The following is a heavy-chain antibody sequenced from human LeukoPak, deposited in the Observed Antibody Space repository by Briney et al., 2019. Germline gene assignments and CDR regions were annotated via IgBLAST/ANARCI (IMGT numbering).Heavy chain of an antibody. CDR3: ARGRRIAAAGSGSDAFDI. V-gene: IGHV3-30*03. D-gene: IGHD6-13*01. CDR1: GFTFSSYG. Sequence: GGSLRLSCAASGFTFSSYGMHWVRQAPGKGLEWVAVISYDGSNKYYADSVKGRFTISRDNSKNTLYLQMNSLRAEDTAVYYCARGRRIAAAGSGSDAFDIWGQGTMVTVSS. J-gene: IGHJ3*02. CDR2: ISYDGSNK.